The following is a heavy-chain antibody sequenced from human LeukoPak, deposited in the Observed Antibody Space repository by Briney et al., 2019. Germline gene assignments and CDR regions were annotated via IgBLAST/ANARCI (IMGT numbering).Heavy chain of an antibody. CDR2: INAGNGNT. D-gene: IGHD2-2*01. CDR1: GYTFTSYA. Sequence: ASVKVSCKASGYTFTSYAMHWVRQAPGQRLEWMRWINAGNGNTKYSQKFQGRVTITRDTSASTAYMELSSLRSEDTAVYYCARGGLQLLSDYWGQGTLVTVSS. V-gene: IGHV1-3*01. J-gene: IGHJ4*02. CDR3: ARGGLQLLSDY.